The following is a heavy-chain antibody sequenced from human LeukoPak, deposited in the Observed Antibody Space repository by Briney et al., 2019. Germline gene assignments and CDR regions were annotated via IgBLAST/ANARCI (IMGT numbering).Heavy chain of an antibody. Sequence: SETLSLTCAVYGGSFSGYYWTWSRQPAGKALEWIGRINNSGSTNYNPSLRGRVGMSVDRSKNQFSVTLSSVTAADTAVYFCAREGGDPRWLDPWGQGTLVTVSS. J-gene: IGHJ5*02. CDR1: GGSFSGYY. D-gene: IGHD6-25*01. V-gene: IGHV4-4*07. CDR2: INNSGST. CDR3: AREGGDPRWLDP.